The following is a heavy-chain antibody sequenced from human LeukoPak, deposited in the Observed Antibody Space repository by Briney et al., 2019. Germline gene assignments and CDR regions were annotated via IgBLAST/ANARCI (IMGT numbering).Heavy chain of an antibody. J-gene: IGHJ4*02. CDR3: ARDLNPYYYDSSGYGIFDY. D-gene: IGHD3-22*01. V-gene: IGHV1-69*04. CDR2: IIPILGIA. Sequence: ASVKVSCKASGGTFSSYGISWVRQAPGQGLEWMGRIIPILGIANNAQKFQGRVTITADKSTSSAYMELSSLRSEDTAAYYCARDLNPYYYDSSGYGIFDYWGQGTLVTVSS. CDR1: GGTFSSYG.